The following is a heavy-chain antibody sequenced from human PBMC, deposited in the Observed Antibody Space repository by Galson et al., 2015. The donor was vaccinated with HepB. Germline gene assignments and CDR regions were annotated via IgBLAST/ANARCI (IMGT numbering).Heavy chain of an antibody. CDR1: GFTFSDYS. Sequence: SLRLSCAASGFTFSDYSMNWVRQAPGKGLEWVSYISSSSSTIYYADSVKGRFTISRDNARNSLYLQMNSLRAEDTAVYYCARVPVGNVVVVPAAIHRQGRTFDHGGQGTLVTVSS. D-gene: IGHD2-2*01. V-gene: IGHV3-48*01. J-gene: IGHJ4*02. CDR3: ARVPVGNVVVVPAAIHRQGRTFDH. CDR2: ISSSSSTI.